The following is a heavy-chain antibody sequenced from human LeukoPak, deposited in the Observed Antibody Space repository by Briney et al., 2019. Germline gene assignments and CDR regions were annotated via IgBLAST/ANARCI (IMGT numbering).Heavy chain of an antibody. V-gene: IGHV1-69*13. CDR1: GGTFSSYA. Sequence: ASVKVSCKASGGTFSSYATSWVRQAPGQGLEWMGGIIPIFGTANYAQKFQGRVTITADESTSTAYMELSSLRSEDTAVYYCARVYDFWSGHMDVWGKGTTVTVSS. D-gene: IGHD3-3*01. CDR3: ARVYDFWSGHMDV. CDR2: IIPIFGTA. J-gene: IGHJ6*03.